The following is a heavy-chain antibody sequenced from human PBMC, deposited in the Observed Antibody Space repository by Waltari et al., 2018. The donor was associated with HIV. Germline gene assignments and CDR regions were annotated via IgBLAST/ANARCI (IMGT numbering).Heavy chain of an antibody. CDR2: IYYSGST. CDR1: GGSISSSSYY. CDR3: ARSRITMIVVVSNWYFDL. J-gene: IGHJ2*01. V-gene: IGHV4-39*01. Sequence: QLQLQESGPGLVKPSETLSLTCTVSGGSISSSSYYWGWIRRPPGKGLEWIGSIYYSGSTYYNPSLKSRVTISVDTSKNQFSLKLSSVTAADTAVYYCARSRITMIVVVSNWYFDLWGRGTLVTVSS. D-gene: IGHD3-22*01.